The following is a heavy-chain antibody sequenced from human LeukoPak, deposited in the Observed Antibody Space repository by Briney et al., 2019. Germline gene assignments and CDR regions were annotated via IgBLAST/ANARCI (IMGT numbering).Heavy chain of an antibody. D-gene: IGHD2-15*01. CDR3: ARYCSGGTCKLGYYYYGMDV. Sequence: GGSLRLSCAASGFTFSSYSMNWVRQAPGKGLEWVSSISSQSTYIYSADSLKGRFAISRDNAKNSLYLQMNSLRAEDTAVYYCARYCSGGTCKLGYYYYGMDVWGQGTTVTVSS. J-gene: IGHJ6*02. CDR1: GFTFSSYS. V-gene: IGHV3-21*01. CDR2: ISSQSTYI.